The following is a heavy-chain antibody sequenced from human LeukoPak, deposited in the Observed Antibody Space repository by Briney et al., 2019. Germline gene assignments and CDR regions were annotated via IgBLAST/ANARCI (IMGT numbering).Heavy chain of an antibody. CDR3: ARPIDYGDYDGDYYYYMDV. Sequence: ASVKVSYKASGYIFTSYGMNWVRQAPGQGLEWMGRINTNTGNPTYAQGFTGRFVFSLDTSVSTAYLQISSLKAEDTAVYYCARPIDYGDYDGDYYYYMDVWGKGTTVTVSS. D-gene: IGHD4-17*01. CDR2: INTNTGNP. CDR1: GYIFTSYG. J-gene: IGHJ6*03. V-gene: IGHV7-4-1*02.